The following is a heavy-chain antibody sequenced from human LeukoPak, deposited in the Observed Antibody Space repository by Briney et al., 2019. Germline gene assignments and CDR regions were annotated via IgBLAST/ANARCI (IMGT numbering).Heavy chain of an antibody. CDR2: IYYSGST. D-gene: IGHD6-19*01. V-gene: IGHV4-39*01. Sequence: PSETLSLTCTVSGDSISSGDYYWSWIRQPPGKGLEWIGSIYYSGSTYYNPSLKSRVTISVDTSKNQFSLKLSSVTAADTAVYYCARGYAAVDDNNWFDPWGQGTLVTVSS. CDR1: GDSISSGDYY. J-gene: IGHJ5*02. CDR3: ARGYAAVDDNNWFDP.